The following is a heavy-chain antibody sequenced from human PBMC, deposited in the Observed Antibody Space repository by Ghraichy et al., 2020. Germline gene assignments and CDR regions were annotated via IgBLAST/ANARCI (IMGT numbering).Heavy chain of an antibody. CDR1: GFTVINNF. J-gene: IGHJ5*02. Sequence: GGSLRLSCAASGFTVINNFMTWVRQAPGKGLERVALIYSGGTTSYADSVKGRFTLSRDSSKNTVYLQMNSLRVDDTAVYYCARGGSSSEAGSWGQGTLVTVSS. D-gene: IGHD6-25*01. CDR2: IYSGGTT. V-gene: IGHV3-66*01. CDR3: ARGGSSSEAGS.